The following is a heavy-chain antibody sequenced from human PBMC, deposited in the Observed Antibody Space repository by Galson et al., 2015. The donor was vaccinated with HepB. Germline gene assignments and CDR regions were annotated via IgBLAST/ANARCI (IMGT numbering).Heavy chain of an antibody. CDR2: IWYDGSNR. CDR3: ARGRGYGSGTYLDY. J-gene: IGHJ4*02. V-gene: IGHV3-33*01. D-gene: IGHD3-10*01. CDR1: EFTFSSYG. Sequence: SLRLSCAASEFTFSSYGIHWVRQAPGKGLEWVAVIWYDGSNRYYADSVKGRFTISRDNSKNTLYLQMNSLRAADTAVYYCARGRGYGSGTYLDYWGQGTLVTVSS.